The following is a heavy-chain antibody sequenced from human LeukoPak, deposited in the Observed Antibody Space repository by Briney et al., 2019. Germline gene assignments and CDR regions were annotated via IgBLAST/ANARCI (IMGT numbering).Heavy chain of an antibody. J-gene: IGHJ4*02. CDR3: ARAGPRGSGSYPYYFDY. CDR2: MNPNSGNT. D-gene: IGHD1-26*01. CDR1: GYTFPSYD. V-gene: IGHV1-8*03. Sequence: ASVKVSCKASGYTFPSYDINWVRQATGQGLEWMGWMNPNSGNTGYAQKFQGRVTITRNTSISTAYMELSSLRSEDTAVYYCARAGPRGSGSYPYYFDYWGQGTLVTVSS.